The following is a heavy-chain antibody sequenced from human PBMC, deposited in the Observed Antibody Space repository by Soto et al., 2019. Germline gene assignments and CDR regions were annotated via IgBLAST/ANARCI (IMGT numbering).Heavy chain of an antibody. Sequence: GGSLRLSCAASGFTFSSYDMHWVRQATGKGLEWVSAIGTAGDTYYPGSVKGRFTISRENAKNSLYLQMNSLRAGDTAVYYCAIGAYCSGGSCYDAFYIWGQGTMVTVSS. CDR2: IGTAGDT. J-gene: IGHJ3*02. D-gene: IGHD2-15*01. V-gene: IGHV3-13*01. CDR3: AIGAYCSGGSCYDAFYI. CDR1: GFTFSSYD.